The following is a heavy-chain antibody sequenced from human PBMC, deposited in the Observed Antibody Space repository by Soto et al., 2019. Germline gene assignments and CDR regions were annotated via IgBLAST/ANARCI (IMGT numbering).Heavy chain of an antibody. V-gene: IGHV4-34*01. CDR1: GGSFSGYY. CDR3: ARGNGRDFWSGYYPRPYGMDV. J-gene: IGHJ6*02. D-gene: IGHD3-3*01. Sequence: PSETLSLTCAVYGGSFSGYYWSWIRQPPGKGLEWIGEINHSGSTNYNPSLKSRVTISVDTSKNQFSLKLSSVTAADTAVYYCARGNGRDFWSGYYPRPYGMDVWGQGTTVTVSS. CDR2: INHSGST.